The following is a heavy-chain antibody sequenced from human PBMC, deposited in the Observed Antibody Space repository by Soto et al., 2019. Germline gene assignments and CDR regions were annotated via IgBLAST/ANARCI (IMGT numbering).Heavy chain of an antibody. CDR2: IRSSGSTI. D-gene: IGHD5-18*01. CDR3: VRVGIQLSYRYYYGMDV. J-gene: IGHJ6*02. V-gene: IGHV3-48*03. Sequence: PGGSLRLSCAASGFIFGSYEMNWVRQAPGKGLEWVSYIRSSGSTIYHADSVKGRFTISRDNAKNSLYLQMNSLRAEDRAVYYCVRVGIQLSYRYYYGMDVWGQGTTVTVSS. CDR1: GFIFGSYE.